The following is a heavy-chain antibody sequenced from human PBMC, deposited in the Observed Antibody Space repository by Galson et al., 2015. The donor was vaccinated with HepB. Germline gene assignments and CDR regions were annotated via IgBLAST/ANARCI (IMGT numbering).Heavy chain of an antibody. Sequence: SLRLSCAASGFTFSSYGTHWVRQAPGKGLEWVAVISYDGSNKYYADSVKGRFTISRDNSKNTLYLQMNSLRAEDTAVYYCAKALIAVAGTGRDYWGQGTLVTVSS. CDR3: AKALIAVAGTGRDY. D-gene: IGHD6-19*01. V-gene: IGHV3-30*18. CDR2: ISYDGSNK. J-gene: IGHJ4*02. CDR1: GFTFSSYG.